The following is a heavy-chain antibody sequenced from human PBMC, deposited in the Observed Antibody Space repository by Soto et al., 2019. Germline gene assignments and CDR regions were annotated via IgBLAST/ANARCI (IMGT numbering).Heavy chain of an antibody. D-gene: IGHD5-12*01. CDR2: ISGSGGST. V-gene: IGHV3-23*01. J-gene: IGHJ6*02. Sequence: VGALRLSCAASGFTFSSYAMSWVRQAPGKGLEWVSAISGSGGSTYYADSVKGRFTISRDNSKNTLYLQMNSLRAEDTAVYYCAKTVDIVATMRPPGHVWGQGTTVTVSS. CDR1: GFTFSSYA. CDR3: AKTVDIVATMRPPGHV.